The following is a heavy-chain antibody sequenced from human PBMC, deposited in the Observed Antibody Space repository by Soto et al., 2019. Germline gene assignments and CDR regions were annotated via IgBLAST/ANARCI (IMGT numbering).Heavy chain of an antibody. D-gene: IGHD6-19*01. V-gene: IGHV4-38-2*01. CDR2: IHHSGST. CDR1: GYFIRSGYY. Sequence: PSETLSLTCAVSGYFIRSGYYWGWIRQPPGKGPEWIAKIHHSGSTDYNPSFSGRVTMSVDTSKNQFSLELRSVTATDTAVYYCARIYHPHSGPPVWGQGTAVTVSS. CDR3: ARIYHPHSGPPV. J-gene: IGHJ6*02.